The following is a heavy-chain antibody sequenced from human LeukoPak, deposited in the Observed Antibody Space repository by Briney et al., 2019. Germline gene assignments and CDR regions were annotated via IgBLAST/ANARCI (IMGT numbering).Heavy chain of an antibody. D-gene: IGHD2-2*01. V-gene: IGHV3-64*01. CDR3: ARDSAHIVVVPVVIPPGLDNWFDP. CDR2: ISSNGGST. Sequence: PGGSLRLSCAASGFTFSSYAMHWVRQAPGKGLEYVSAISSNGGSTYYANSVKGRFTISRDNAKNSLYLQMNSLRAEDTAVYYCARDSAHIVVVPVVIPPGLDNWFDPWGQGTLVTVSS. CDR1: GFTFSSYA. J-gene: IGHJ5*02.